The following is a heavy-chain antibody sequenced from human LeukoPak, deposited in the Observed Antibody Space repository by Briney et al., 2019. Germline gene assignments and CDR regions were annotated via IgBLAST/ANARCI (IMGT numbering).Heavy chain of an antibody. CDR1: GYTFTGYY. V-gene: IGHV1-2*02. CDR2: INPNSGGT. Sequence: ASVKVSCKASGYTFTGYYMQWVRQAPGQGLEWMGWINPNSGGTNYAQKFQGRVTMTRDTSISTAYMELSRLRSDDTAVYYCASLRSSSGYYYYGMDVWGQGTTVTVSS. D-gene: IGHD6-6*01. CDR3: ASLRSSSGYYYYGMDV. J-gene: IGHJ6*02.